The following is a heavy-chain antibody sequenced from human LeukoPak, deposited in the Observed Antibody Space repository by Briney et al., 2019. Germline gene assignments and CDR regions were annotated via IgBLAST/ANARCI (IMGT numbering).Heavy chain of an antibody. Sequence: SGGSLRLSCAASGFTFSTYGMNWVRQAPGKGLEWVSIITSGVGITYYADSVKGRFTISRDNSRNTLYLQMNSLTAEDTAVYYCAKGDYYDLDYWGQGTLVTVSS. CDR3: AKGDYYDLDY. V-gene: IGHV3-23*01. CDR2: ITSGVGIT. J-gene: IGHJ4*02. D-gene: IGHD3-22*01. CDR1: GFTFSTYG.